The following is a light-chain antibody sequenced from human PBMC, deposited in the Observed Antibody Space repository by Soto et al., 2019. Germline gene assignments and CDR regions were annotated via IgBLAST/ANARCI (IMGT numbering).Light chain of an antibody. CDR3: QQRSTWPPFS. CDR2: DAS. J-gene: IGKJ3*01. V-gene: IGKV3-11*01. Sequence: VLTQSPATLSLSLGERATLSCRASQSIGSYLAWYQHKLVQPPRLLIYDASNRATGIPVRFSGSGSGTDFTLTISSLEPEDFAVYYCQQRSTWPPFSFGPGTQVDIK. CDR1: QSIGSY.